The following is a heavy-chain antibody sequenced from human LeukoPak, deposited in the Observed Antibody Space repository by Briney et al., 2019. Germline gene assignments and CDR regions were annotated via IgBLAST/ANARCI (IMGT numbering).Heavy chain of an antibody. V-gene: IGHV1-18*01. Sequence: ASVKVSCKASGYTFTTFGISWVRQAPGQGLEWMGWISPYNGNTNYAEKVQGRVTMTTDTYTRTVFMELGSLTSDDTAVYYCARELSYYGSGNYYQGRGYYFDYWGQGTLLTVSS. J-gene: IGHJ4*02. D-gene: IGHD3-10*01. CDR1: GYTFTTFG. CDR3: ARELSYYGSGNYYQGRGYYFDY. CDR2: ISPYNGNT.